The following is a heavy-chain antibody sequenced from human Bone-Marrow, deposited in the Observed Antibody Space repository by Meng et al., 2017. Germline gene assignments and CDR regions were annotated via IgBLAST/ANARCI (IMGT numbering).Heavy chain of an antibody. CDR2: TYYRSRWYT. J-gene: IGHJ4*02. V-gene: IGHV6-1*01. CDR3: ARESSGSPLDY. D-gene: IGHD1-26*01. Sequence: QVQVQQSGPGLVKPSQTLSLTCNISGDSVSSTSAAWHWIRRSPSRGLEWLGRTYYRSRWYTDYAVSVKSRININPDTTENHFSLQLNSVTPEDTAVYYCARESSGSPLDYWGRGTLVTVSS. CDR1: GDSVSSTSAA.